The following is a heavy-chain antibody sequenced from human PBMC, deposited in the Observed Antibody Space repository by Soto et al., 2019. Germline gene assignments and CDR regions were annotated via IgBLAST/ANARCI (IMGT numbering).Heavy chain of an antibody. V-gene: IGHV1-8*01. D-gene: IGHD5-18*01. CDR3: ATTQLNDAFDI. CDR2: MNPNSGNT. CDR1: GYTFTSYD. Sequence: ASVKVSCKASGYTFTSYDINWVRQATGQGLEWMGWMNPNSGNTGHAQKFQGRVTMTRNTSISTAYMELSSLRSEDTAVYYCATTQLNDAFDIWGQGTMVTVSS. J-gene: IGHJ3*02.